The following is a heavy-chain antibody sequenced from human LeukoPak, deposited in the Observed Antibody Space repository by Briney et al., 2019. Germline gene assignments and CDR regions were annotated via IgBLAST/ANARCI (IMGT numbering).Heavy chain of an antibody. J-gene: IGHJ4*02. CDR2: ITAIDGRT. CDR3: TKDRRGPAAGTWYFDS. Sequence: GGSLRLSCAASGFTFSSTTMGRVRQAPGRGLEWVSSITAIDGRTYYADSVRGRFTISRDNSKNTVYLQLNSLRAGDTAIYYCTKDRRGPAAGTWYFDSWGQGTLVTVSS. V-gene: IGHV3-23*01. CDR1: GFTFSSTT. D-gene: IGHD6-13*01.